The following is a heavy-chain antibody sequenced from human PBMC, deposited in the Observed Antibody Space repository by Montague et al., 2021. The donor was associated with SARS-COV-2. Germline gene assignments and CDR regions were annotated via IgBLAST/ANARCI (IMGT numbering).Heavy chain of an antibody. CDR1: GGSFSGYF. J-gene: IGHJ6*01. CDR3: AGTSKMDDYVWGSYRFTALAL. V-gene: IGHV4-34*01. Sequence: SETLSLTCSVYGGSFSGYFWTWIRQPPGRGLEWIGEIKDGGSVTYNPSRKSGPTMSVEKSKKQFSLNLTAVAAADMAVYYCAGTSKMDDYVWGSYRFTALALWGPGATVTLS. CDR2: IKDGGSV. D-gene: IGHD3-16*02.